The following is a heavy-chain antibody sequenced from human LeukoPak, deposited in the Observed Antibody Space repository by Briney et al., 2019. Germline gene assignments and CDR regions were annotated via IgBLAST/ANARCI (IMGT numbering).Heavy chain of an antibody. V-gene: IGHV3-7*01. CDR1: GFTFSSYW. CDR3: ASNTMVRGEGFDP. D-gene: IGHD3-10*01. J-gene: IGHJ5*02. Sequence: PGGSLRLSCAASGFTFSSYWMSWVRQAPGKGLEWVANIKQDGSEKYYVDSVKGRFTISRDNAKNSLYLQMNSLRAEDTAVYYCASNTMVRGEGFDPWGQGTLVTVSS. CDR2: IKQDGSEK.